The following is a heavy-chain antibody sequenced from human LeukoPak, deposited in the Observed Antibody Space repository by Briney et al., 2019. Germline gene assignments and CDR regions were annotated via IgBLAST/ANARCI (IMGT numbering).Heavy chain of an antibody. D-gene: IGHD1-26*01. J-gene: IGHJ4*02. CDR3: ARFIGGGATHEGWYFDY. Sequence: GESLKISCKGSGYSFTSYWIGWVRQMPGKGLEWMGIIFPGDSDTRYSPSFQGQVTISADKSISTAYLQWSSLKASDTAMYYCARFIGGGATHEGWYFDYWGQGTLVTVSS. CDR2: IFPGDSDT. V-gene: IGHV5-51*01. CDR1: GYSFTSYW.